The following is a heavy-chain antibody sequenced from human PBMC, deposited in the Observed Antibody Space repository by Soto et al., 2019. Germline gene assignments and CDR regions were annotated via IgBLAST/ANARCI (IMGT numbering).Heavy chain of an antibody. CDR3: ARTSGYSSTDNWFDP. D-gene: IGHD6-13*01. J-gene: IGHJ5*02. CDR2: ISAYNGNT. CDR1: GYTFTSYG. Sequence: ASVKVSCKASGYTFTSYGISWVRQSPGQGLEWMGWISAYNGNTNNAQKFQGRVAVTTDTSTSTAYMELMNLRSDDTVVYYCARTSGYSSTDNWFDPWGQGTLVTVSS. V-gene: IGHV1-18*01.